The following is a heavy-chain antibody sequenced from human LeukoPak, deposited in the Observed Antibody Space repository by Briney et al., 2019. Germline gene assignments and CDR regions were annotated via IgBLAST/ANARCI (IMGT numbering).Heavy chain of an antibody. CDR1: GGSISSYS. Sequence: SETLSLTCSVSGGSISSYSWSWIRLPAGKGLEWIGRISTSGSTDYNPSLKSRLTMSLDTFTNHFSLKLNSVTAADTAVYYCARQQLKTMASFDSWGRGTLVTVSS. V-gene: IGHV4-4*07. CDR2: ISTSGST. D-gene: IGHD4/OR15-4a*01. J-gene: IGHJ4*02. CDR3: ARQQLKTMASFDS.